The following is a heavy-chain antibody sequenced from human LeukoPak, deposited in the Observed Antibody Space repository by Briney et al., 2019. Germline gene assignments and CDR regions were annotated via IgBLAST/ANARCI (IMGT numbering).Heavy chain of an antibody. J-gene: IGHJ6*02. V-gene: IGHV1-2*02. CDR1: GYTFIGYY. Sequence: ASVRVSCKASGYTFIGYYMHWVRQAPGEGLEWMGWINPNSGGTNYAQKFQGRVTMTRDTPITTAFMELTSLRSDDTAVYYCASGELRSSMDVWGQGTTVTVSS. CDR2: INPNSGGT. D-gene: IGHD3-3*01. CDR3: ASGELRSSMDV.